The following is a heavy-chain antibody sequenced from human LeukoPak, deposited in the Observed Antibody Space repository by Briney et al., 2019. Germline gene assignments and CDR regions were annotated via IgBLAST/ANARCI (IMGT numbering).Heavy chain of an antibody. CDR1: GGSFSGYY. CDR2: INHSGST. Sequence: SETLSLTCAVYGGSFSGYYWSWIRQPPGKGLEWIGEINHSGSTNYNPSLKSRVTISVDTSKNQFSLKLSSVTAADTAVYYCARGTRTYYDILAGYSYWGQGTLVTVSS. V-gene: IGHV4-34*01. J-gene: IGHJ4*02. D-gene: IGHD3-9*01. CDR3: ARGTRTYYDILAGYSY.